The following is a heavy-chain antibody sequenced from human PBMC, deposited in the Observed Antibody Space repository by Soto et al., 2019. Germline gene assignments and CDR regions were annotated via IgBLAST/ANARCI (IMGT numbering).Heavy chain of an antibody. CDR1: GYTFTSDA. J-gene: IGHJ3*02. V-gene: IGHV1-8*01. CDR2: MNPNSGNT. CDR3: ARSSQGGDM. Sequence: HVQLVQSGAEVKKPGASVKVSCKASGYTFTSDAINWGRQATGQGLEWMGWMNPNSGNTGYAKKFQGRVTMTRNTSIRTVYMELRSLRCGDTAVYYCARSSQGGDMWRQGTMVTVSS.